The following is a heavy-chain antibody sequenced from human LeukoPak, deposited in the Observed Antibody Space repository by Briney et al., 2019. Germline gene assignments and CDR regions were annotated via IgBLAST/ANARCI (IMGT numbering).Heavy chain of an antibody. J-gene: IGHJ4*02. D-gene: IGHD2-15*01. CDR1: GYTFTSYG. V-gene: IGHV1-18*01. CDR2: ISAYNGYA. CDR3: ARNDSSAYDY. Sequence: ASVKVSCKASGYTFTSYGVSWVRQAPGQGLEWMGWISAYNGYAKYAQNVQGRVTMTTDTSTSTAYMDLRSLRSDDTAVYYCARNDSSAYDYWGQGTLVTVSS.